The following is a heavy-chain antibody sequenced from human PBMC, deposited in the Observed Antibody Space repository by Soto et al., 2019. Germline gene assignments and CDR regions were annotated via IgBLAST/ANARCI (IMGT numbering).Heavy chain of an antibody. V-gene: IGHV3-74*01. CDR2: INSDGSST. CDR1: GFTFSSYW. D-gene: IGHD3-3*01. J-gene: IGHJ5*02. Sequence: EVQLVESGGGLVQPGGSLRLSCAASGFTFSSYWMHWVRQAPGKGLVWVSRINSDGSSTSYADSVKGRFTISRDNAKNPLYLKMNSLRAEDTAVYYCAPLTIFGGFDPWGQGTLVTVSS. CDR3: APLTIFGGFDP.